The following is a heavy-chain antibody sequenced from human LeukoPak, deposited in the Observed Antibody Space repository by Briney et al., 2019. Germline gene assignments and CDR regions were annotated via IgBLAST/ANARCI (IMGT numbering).Heavy chain of an antibody. CDR3: ARERLARGADYWYFDL. D-gene: IGHD3-10*01. CDR2: LIPALGTA. CDR1: GGTFGNYG. Sequence: SVKVSCKASGGTFGNYGITWVRQGPRQGLEWLGGLIPALGTANFAPRFQGRVTMTTDDSKTTACMEVTSLTSDDTAIYYCARERLARGADYWYFDLWGRGTLVTVSS. V-gene: IGHV1-69*05. J-gene: IGHJ2*01.